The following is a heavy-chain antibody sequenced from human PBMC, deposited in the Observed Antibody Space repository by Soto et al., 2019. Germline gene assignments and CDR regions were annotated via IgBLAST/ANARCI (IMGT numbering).Heavy chain of an antibody. Sequence: LSLTCNMSGDSYSISTYSWSWIRQPPGKALQWIGFIYQSGVTSYNPSLASRVSISLDRSNNQCSLKLKPVTAADTAVYFCAGMPYTSGLRFDPWGPGTLVTVSS. CDR2: IYQSGVT. J-gene: IGHJ5*02. D-gene: IGHD6-19*01. CDR3: AGMPYTSGLRFDP. V-gene: IGHV4-30-2*01. CDR1: GDSYSISTYS.